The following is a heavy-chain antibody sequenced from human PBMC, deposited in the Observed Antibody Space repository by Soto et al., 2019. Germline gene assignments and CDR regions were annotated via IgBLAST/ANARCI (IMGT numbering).Heavy chain of an antibody. Sequence: GASVKVSCKASGGTFSSYTISWVRQAPGQGLEWMGRIIPILGIANYAQKFQGRVTITADKSTSTAYMELSSLRSEDTAVYYCARGGRYYYGSGGAFDIWGQGTMVTVSS. D-gene: IGHD3-10*01. CDR1: GGTFSSYT. V-gene: IGHV1-69*02. J-gene: IGHJ3*02. CDR2: IIPILGIA. CDR3: ARGGRYYYGSGGAFDI.